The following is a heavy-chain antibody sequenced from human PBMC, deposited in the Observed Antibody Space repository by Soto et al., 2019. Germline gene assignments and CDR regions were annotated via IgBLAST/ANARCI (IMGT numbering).Heavy chain of an antibody. CDR3: ATVRGVYYYYGMDV. Sequence: SETLSLTCTVSGGSISSSSYYWGWIRQPPGKGLEWIGSIYYSGSTYYNPSLKSRVTISVDTSKNQFSLKLSSVTAADTAVYYCATVRGVYYYYGMDVWGQGTTVTVSS. J-gene: IGHJ6*02. CDR2: IYYSGST. CDR1: GGSISSSSYY. V-gene: IGHV4-39*01. D-gene: IGHD3-10*01.